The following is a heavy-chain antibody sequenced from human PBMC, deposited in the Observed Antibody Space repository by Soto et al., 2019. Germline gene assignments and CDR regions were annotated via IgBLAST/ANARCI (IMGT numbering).Heavy chain of an antibody. CDR1: GFTFDDYA. CDR2: ISWDGGST. CDR3: AKDVVPAAATSYYYGMDV. V-gene: IGHV3-43D*03. D-gene: IGHD2-2*01. Sequence: GGSLRLSCAASGFTFDDYAMHWVRQALGKGLEWVSLISWDGGSTYYADSVKGRFTISRDNSKNSLYLQMNSLRAEDTALYYCAKDVVPAAATSYYYGMDVWGQGTTVAVS. J-gene: IGHJ6*02.